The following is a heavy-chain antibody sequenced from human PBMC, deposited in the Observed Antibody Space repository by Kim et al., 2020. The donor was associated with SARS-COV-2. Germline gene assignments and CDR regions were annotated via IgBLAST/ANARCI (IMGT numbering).Heavy chain of an antibody. J-gene: IGHJ4*02. V-gene: IGHV3-7*01. CDR2: IKQDGSEK. D-gene: IGHD5-18*01. CDR1: GFTFSSYW. CDR3: ARVTYSYGTGGFDY. Sequence: GGSLRLSCAASGFTFSSYWMSWVRQAPGKGLEWVANIKQDGSEKYYVDSVKGRFTISRDNAKNSLYLQMNSLRAEDTAVYYCARVTYSYGTGGFDYWGQGTLVTVSS.